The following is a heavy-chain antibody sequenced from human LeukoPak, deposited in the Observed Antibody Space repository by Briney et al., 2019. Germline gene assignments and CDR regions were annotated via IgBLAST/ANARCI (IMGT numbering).Heavy chain of an antibody. V-gene: IGHV3-30*02. CDR3: ARASPQTTRGPFDY. CDR1: GLTFSSYG. Sequence: GGSLRLSCAASGLTFSSYGMHWFRQAPGKGLEGVAFIRYDGSNKYYADSVKGRFTISRDNAKNSLYLQMNSLRAEDTAVYYCARASPQTTRGPFDYWGQGTLVTVSS. CDR2: IRYDGSNK. J-gene: IGHJ4*02. D-gene: IGHD4-11*01.